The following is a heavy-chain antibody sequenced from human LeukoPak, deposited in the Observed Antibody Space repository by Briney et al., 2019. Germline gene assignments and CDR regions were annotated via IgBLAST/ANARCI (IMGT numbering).Heavy chain of an antibody. V-gene: IGHV3-7*03. J-gene: IGHJ4*02. Sequence: GGSLKLSCEASGFLFSNSWMSWVRQAPGKGLEGVANMNQDGSERNYVDSVKGRLTISRDNAKGSLYLQTNGLRAEDTAVYFCVKDRGCSTFDYWGQGTLVTVSS. CDR3: VKDRGCSTFDY. D-gene: IGHD3-10*01. CDR2: MNQDGSER. CDR1: GFLFSNSW.